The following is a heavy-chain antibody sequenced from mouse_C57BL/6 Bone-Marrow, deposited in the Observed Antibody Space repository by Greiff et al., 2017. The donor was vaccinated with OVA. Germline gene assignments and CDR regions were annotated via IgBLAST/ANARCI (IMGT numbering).Heavy chain of an antibody. V-gene: IGHV2-9-1*01. J-gene: IGHJ1*03. CDR2: IWTGGGT. CDR1: GFSLTSYA. CDR3: ARTQSYYSNYVDWYFDV. Sequence: VKLMESGPGLVAPSQSLSITCTVSGFSLTSYAISWVRQPPGKGLEWLGVIWTGGGTNYNSALKSILSISKDNSKSQVFLKMNSLQTDDTARYYCARTQSYYSNYVDWYFDVWGTGTTVTVSS. D-gene: IGHD2-5*01.